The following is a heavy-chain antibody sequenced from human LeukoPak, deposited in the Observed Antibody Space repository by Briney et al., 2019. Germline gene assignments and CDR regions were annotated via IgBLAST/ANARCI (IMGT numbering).Heavy chain of an antibody. Sequence: ASVKVSCKASRFTFTSSAVQWVRQARGQRLEWIGWIVVGSGNTNYAQKFQERVTITRDMSTSTAYMELSSLRSEDTAVYYCAASQGPVLLYGPRGFDPWGQGTLVTVSS. CDR1: RFTFTSSA. J-gene: IGHJ5*02. CDR3: AASQGPVLLYGPRGFDP. D-gene: IGHD3-10*01. V-gene: IGHV1-58*01. CDR2: IVVGSGNT.